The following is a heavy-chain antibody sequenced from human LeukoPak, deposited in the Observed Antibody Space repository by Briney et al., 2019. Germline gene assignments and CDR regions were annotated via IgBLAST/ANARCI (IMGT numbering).Heavy chain of an antibody. CDR1: GYTFTSYD. J-gene: IGHJ6*02. CDR3: ASSPGDYSGSYYSGTDV. D-gene: IGHD1-26*01. Sequence: ASVKVSCKASGYTFTSYDINWVRQATGQGLEWMGWISAYNGNTNYAQKLQGRVTMTTDTSTSTAYMELRSLRSDDTAVYYCASSPGDYSGSYYSGTDVWGQGTTVTVSS. CDR2: ISAYNGNT. V-gene: IGHV1-18*01.